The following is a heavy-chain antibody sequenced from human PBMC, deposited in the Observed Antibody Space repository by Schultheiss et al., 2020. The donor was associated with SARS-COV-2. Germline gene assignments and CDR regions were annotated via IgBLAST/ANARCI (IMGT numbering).Heavy chain of an antibody. CDR3: ATATGVLLAVAALRGYYYYGMDV. Sequence: GGSLRLSCAASGFTVSSNYMSWVRQAPGKGLEWVSVIYSGGSTYYADSVKGRFTISRDNAKNSLYLQMNSLRAEDTAVYYCATATGVLLAVAALRGYYYYGMDVWGQGTTVTVSS. V-gene: IGHV3-53*01. CDR2: IYSGGST. J-gene: IGHJ6*02. CDR1: GFTVSSNY. D-gene: IGHD6-19*01.